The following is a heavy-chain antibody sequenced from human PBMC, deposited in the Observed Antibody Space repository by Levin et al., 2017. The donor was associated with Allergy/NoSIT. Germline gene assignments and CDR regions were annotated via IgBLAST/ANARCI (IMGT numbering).Heavy chain of an antibody. CDR3: ARHLATVTVTPDY. Sequence: SETLSLTCTVSGGSISSSSYYWGWIRQPPGKGLEWIGSIYYSGSTYYNPSLKSRVTISVDTSKNQFSLKLSSVTAADTAVYYCARHLATVTVTPDYWGQGTLVTVSS. V-gene: IGHV4-39*01. CDR2: IYYSGST. D-gene: IGHD4-17*01. CDR1: GGSISSSSYY. J-gene: IGHJ4*02.